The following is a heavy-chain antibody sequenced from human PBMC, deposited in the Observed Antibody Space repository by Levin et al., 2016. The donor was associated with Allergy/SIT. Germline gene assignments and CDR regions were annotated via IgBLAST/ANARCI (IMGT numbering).Heavy chain of an antibody. J-gene: IGHJ4*01. D-gene: IGHD2-2*01. CDR2: MYGGGSS. V-gene: IGHV3-53*01. Sequence: GESLKISCAASGFTVAKTYITWVRQAPGKGLEWVSIMYGGGSSFYSDSVKGRFTISRDTSKNTVYLQMDNLRADDTAIYYCARDLSGDQGGFWGQGTLVTVSS. CDR3: ARDLSGDQGGF. CDR1: GFTVAKTY.